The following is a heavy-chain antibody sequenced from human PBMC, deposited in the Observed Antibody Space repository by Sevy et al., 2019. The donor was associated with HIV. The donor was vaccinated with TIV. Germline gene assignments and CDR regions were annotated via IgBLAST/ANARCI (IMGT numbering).Heavy chain of an antibody. J-gene: IGHJ3*02. CDR3: ARRFGGYSDAFDI. V-gene: IGHV3-30-3*01. D-gene: IGHD3-10*01. CDR2: ISCDGSNK. Sequence: GGSLRLSCAASGFTFSSYAMHWVRQAPGKGLEWVAVISCDGSNKYYADSVKGRFTISRDNSKNTLYLQMNSLRAEDTAVYYCARRFGGYSDAFDIWGQGTMVTVSS. CDR1: GFTFSSYA.